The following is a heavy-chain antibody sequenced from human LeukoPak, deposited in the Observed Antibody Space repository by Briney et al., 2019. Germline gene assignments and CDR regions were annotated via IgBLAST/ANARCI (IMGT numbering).Heavy chain of an antibody. CDR1: GFTFSSYG. Sequence: GGSLRLSCAASGFTFSSYGMHWVRQAPGKGLEWVAFIRCDGSNKYYADSVKGRFTISRDNSKNTLYLQMNSLRAEDTAVYYCAREYQLEDGMDVWGQGTTVTVSS. J-gene: IGHJ6*02. CDR3: AREYQLEDGMDV. D-gene: IGHD2-2*01. CDR2: IRCDGSNK. V-gene: IGHV3-30*02.